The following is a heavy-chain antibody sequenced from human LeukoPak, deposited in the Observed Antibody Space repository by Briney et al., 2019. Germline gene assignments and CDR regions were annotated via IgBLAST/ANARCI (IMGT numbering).Heavy chain of an antibody. D-gene: IGHD4-17*01. CDR1: GFTFSDYY. CDR3: ARADYGDPNWFDP. V-gene: IGHV3-11*01. CDR2: ISSSGSTI. Sequence: PGGSLRLSFAASGFTFSDYYMSWIRQAPGKGLEWVSYISSSGSTIYYADSVKGRFTISRDNAKNSLYLQMNSLRAEDTAVYYCARADYGDPNWFDPWGQGTLVTVSS. J-gene: IGHJ5*02.